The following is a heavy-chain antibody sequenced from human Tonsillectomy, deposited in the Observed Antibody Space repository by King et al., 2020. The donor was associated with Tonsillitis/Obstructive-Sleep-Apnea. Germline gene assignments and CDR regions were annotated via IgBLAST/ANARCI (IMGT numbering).Heavy chain of an antibody. CDR1: GFSLSNARMG. D-gene: IGHD2-2*01. CDR2: IFSNDEK. J-gene: IGHJ4*02. V-gene: IGHV2-26*01. CDR3: ARYLKYCSSTSCFLGDY. Sequence: TLKESGPVLVKPTEALTLTCTVSGFSLSNARMGVSWIRQPPGKALEWLAHIFSNDEKSYSTSLKSRLTISKDTSKSQLVLTMTNMDHVDTATYYCARYLKYCSSTSCFLGDYWGQGTLVTVSS.